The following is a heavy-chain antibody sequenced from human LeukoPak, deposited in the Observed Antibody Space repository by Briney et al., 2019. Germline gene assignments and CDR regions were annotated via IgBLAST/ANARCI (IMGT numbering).Heavy chain of an antibody. J-gene: IGHJ4*02. Sequence: PGGSLSPSCVASGFTFSTYAMSWVRQAPGRGLEWVSTISGSAFSTYYADSAQGRFTISRDNSKNTLYLQLNSLRAEDTAVYYCAKDTGVGELATTWGYFEYWGPGTLVTVSS. CDR2: ISGSAFST. D-gene: IGHD5-24*01. V-gene: IGHV3-23*01. CDR3: AKDTGVGELATTWGYFEY. CDR1: GFTFSTYA.